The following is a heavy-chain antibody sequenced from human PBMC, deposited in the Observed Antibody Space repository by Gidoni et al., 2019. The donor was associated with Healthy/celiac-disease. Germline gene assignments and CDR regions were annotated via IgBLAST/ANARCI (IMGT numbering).Heavy chain of an antibody. Sequence: EVQLLESGGGLVQPGGSLRLSCAASGFTFSSYAMSWVRQAPGKGLEWVSAISGSVGSTYYADSVKGRFTISRDNSKNTLYLQMNSLRAEDTAVYYCAKEQLSYSGYDSPTWDWGQGTLVTVSS. V-gene: IGHV3-23*01. D-gene: IGHD5-12*01. CDR3: AKEQLSYSGYDSPTWD. CDR2: ISGSVGST. J-gene: IGHJ4*02. CDR1: GFTFSSYA.